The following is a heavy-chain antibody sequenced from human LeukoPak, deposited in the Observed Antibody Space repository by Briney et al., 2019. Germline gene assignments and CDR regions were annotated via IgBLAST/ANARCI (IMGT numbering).Heavy chain of an antibody. J-gene: IGHJ4*02. D-gene: IGHD1-26*01. CDR3: ARENSGSYREFDY. Sequence: SETLSLTCAVSGGSFSGYYWSWIRQPPGKGLEWIGEINHIGSTNYSPSLKSRVSMSVDTSKNQFSLKLSSVTAADTAVFYCARENSGSYREFDYWGQGTLVTVSS. V-gene: IGHV4-34*01. CDR2: INHIGST. CDR1: GGSFSGYY.